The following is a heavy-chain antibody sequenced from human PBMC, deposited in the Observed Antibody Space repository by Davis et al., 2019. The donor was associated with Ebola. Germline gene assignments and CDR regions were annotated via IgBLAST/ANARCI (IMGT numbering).Heavy chain of an antibody. CDR2: ILPITGVG. CDR1: GGTFGSYS. CDR3: ARVHTYYDSSGYYGVQFADYYYYAMDV. V-gene: IGHV1-69*04. Sequence: SVKVSCKASGGTFGSYSISWVRQAPGQGLEWMGRILPITGVGDYAQKFQGRVTITADTSTSTGYMELTSLRSEDTAVYYCARVHTYYDSSGYYGVQFADYYYYAMDVWGQGTTVLVSS. D-gene: IGHD3-22*01. J-gene: IGHJ6*02.